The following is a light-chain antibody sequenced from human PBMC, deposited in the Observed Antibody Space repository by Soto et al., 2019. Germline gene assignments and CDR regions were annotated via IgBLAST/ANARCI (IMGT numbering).Light chain of an antibody. J-gene: IGLJ1*01. CDR2: SNI. Sequence: QSVLTQPPSASGSPGQRVTISCSGSSSNIGSNPVNWYQQLPGTAPKLFIYSNIQRPSGVPDRSSGSKSGTSASLTISGLQSEDEADYYCAAWDDSLDDYVSGNGTKVTVL. CDR1: SSNIGSNP. CDR3: AAWDDSLDDYV. V-gene: IGLV1-44*01.